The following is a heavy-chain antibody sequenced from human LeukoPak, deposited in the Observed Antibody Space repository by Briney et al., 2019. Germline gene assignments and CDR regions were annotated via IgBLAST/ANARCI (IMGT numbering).Heavy chain of an antibody. Sequence: GGSMTLSSAASTFTFSSCATSWVRQAPGKGLEWVSSISGSGSSTSYADSVKGRFTISRDNSKSTLYLQMNSLRAEDTAVYYCAKDKVGVVADYFDYWGQGTLVTVSS. CDR2: ISGSGSST. CDR1: TFTFSSCA. D-gene: IGHD3-22*01. V-gene: IGHV3-23*01. CDR3: AKDKVGVVADYFDY. J-gene: IGHJ4*02.